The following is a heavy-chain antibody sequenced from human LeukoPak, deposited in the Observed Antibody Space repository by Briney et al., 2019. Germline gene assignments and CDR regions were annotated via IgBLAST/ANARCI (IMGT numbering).Heavy chain of an antibody. J-gene: IGHJ4*02. CDR1: GGSISSGSYY. CDR3: ARERGSLTGYLSIGY. CDR2: IYISGST. V-gene: IGHV4-61*02. D-gene: IGHD3-9*01. Sequence: SETLSLTCTVSGGSISSGSYYWSWIRQPAGKGLEWIGRIYISGSTNYNPSLKSRVTISVDTSKNQFSLKLSSVTAADTAVYYCARERGSLTGYLSIGYWGQGTLVTVSS.